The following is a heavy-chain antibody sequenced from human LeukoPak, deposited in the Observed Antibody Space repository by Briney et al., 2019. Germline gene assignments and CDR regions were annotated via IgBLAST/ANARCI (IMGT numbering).Heavy chain of an antibody. CDR3: ARDLDYYGSGSYYNAY. J-gene: IGHJ4*02. CDR1: GFTFSSYA. D-gene: IGHD3-10*01. V-gene: IGHV3-23*01. CDR2: ISGSGGNT. Sequence: GGSLRLSCAASGFTFSSYAMSWVRQAPGKGLEWVSAISGSGGNTYYADSVKGRFTISRDNAKNTLYLQMNSLRAEDTAVYFCARDLDYYGSGSYYNAYWGQGTLVTVSS.